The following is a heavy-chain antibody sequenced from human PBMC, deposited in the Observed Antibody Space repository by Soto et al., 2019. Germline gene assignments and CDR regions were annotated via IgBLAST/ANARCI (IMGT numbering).Heavy chain of an antibody. Sequence: GGSLRLSCAASGFTFSPYWMSWVRQAPGKGLEWVNNIKQDGSEKFYADSVKGRFTISRDNAKNSLYLQMNTLRVEDTAVYYCARVDVVVAATIDYWGQGTLVTVSS. J-gene: IGHJ4*02. CDR2: IKQDGSEK. V-gene: IGHV3-7*01. CDR3: ARVDVVVAATIDY. D-gene: IGHD2-15*01. CDR1: GFTFSPYW.